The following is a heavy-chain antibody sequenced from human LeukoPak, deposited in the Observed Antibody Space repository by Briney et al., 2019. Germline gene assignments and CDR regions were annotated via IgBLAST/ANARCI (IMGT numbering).Heavy chain of an antibody. V-gene: IGHV1-46*01. CDR1: GYTFTNYY. J-gene: IGHJ6*04. CDR3: ARDTNERLSYHYYGMVV. D-gene: IGHD1-1*01. CDR2: INPGGGST. Sequence: GASVKVSCKASGYTFTNYYVHWVRQAPGQGPEWLGIINPGGGSTSYAQNFQGRVTITRDTSTSTVYMELNSLRSEDTAVYYCARDTNERLSYHYYGMVVWGKGTTVTVSS.